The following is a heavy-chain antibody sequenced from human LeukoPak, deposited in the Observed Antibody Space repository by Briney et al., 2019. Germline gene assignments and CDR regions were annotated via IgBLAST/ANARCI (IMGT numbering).Heavy chain of an antibody. J-gene: IGHJ6*02. Sequence: ASETLSLTCTVSGGSISSYYWSWIRQPPGKGLEWIGYIYYSGSTNYNPSHKSRVTISVDTSKNQFSLKLSSVTAADTAVYYCARSVSIFKAYGMDVWGQGTTVTVSS. CDR2: IYYSGST. D-gene: IGHD3-9*01. V-gene: IGHV4-59*01. CDR1: GGSISSYY. CDR3: ARSVSIFKAYGMDV.